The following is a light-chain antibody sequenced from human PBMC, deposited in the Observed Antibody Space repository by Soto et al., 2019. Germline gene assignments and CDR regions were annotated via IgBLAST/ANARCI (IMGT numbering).Light chain of an antibody. J-gene: IGKJ2*01. V-gene: IGKV3-15*01. Sequence: EIVMTQSPATLSVSPGERATLSYRASQSVGSNLAWYQQKPGQAPRLLIYGASTRANGIPARFSGSGSGTEFTLTISSLQSEDFAVYYCQQYNNWPPMYTFGQGTKLEIK. CDR2: GAS. CDR1: QSVGSN. CDR3: QQYNNWPPMYT.